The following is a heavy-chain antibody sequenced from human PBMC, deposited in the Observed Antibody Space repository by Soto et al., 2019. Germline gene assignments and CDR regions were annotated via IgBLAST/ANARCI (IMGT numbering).Heavy chain of an antibody. Sequence: GGSLRLSCAASGFTFSDYQMNWVRQAPGKGLEWVGRIKSKTDGGTTDYAAPVKGRFTISRDDSKNTLYLQMNSLKTEDTAVYYCTTDPVTMIVVVPSSGWGQGTLVTVSS. D-gene: IGHD3-22*01. CDR1: GFTFSDYQ. CDR2: IKSKTDGGTT. J-gene: IGHJ4*02. CDR3: TTDPVTMIVVVPSSG. V-gene: IGHV3-15*07.